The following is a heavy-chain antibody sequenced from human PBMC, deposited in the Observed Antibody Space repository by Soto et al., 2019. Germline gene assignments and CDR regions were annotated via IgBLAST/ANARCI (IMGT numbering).Heavy chain of an antibody. Sequence: QVQLVQSGAEVKKPGASVKVSCKASGYTFTSYGISWVRQAPGQGLEWMGWISAYNGNTNYAQKLQGRVTMTTETSTKTAYMELRSLRSDGTAVYYCASGSNYSASYYYYYYMDVWGKGTTVTVSS. CDR2: ISAYNGNT. D-gene: IGHD4-4*01. CDR1: GYTFTSYG. J-gene: IGHJ6*03. V-gene: IGHV1-18*01. CDR3: ASGSNYSASYYYYYYMDV.